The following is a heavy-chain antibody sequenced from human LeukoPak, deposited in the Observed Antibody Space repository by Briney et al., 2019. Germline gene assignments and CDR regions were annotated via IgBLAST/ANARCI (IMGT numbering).Heavy chain of an antibody. CDR3: ARGGGVNSYIDY. J-gene: IGHJ4*02. CDR1: GGSFSGYY. Sequence: SETLSLTCAVYGGSFSGYYWSWIRQPPGKGLEWIGEINHSGSTNYNPSLKSRVTISVDTSKNQFSLKLSSVTAVDTAVYYCARGGGVNSYIDYWDQGTLVTVSS. CDR2: INHSGST. D-gene: IGHD3-16*01. V-gene: IGHV4-34*01.